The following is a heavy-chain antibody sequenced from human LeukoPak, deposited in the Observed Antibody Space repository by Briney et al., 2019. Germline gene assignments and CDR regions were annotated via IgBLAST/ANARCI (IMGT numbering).Heavy chain of an antibody. D-gene: IGHD3-9*01. CDR2: ISSSGSTI. CDR1: GXTFSSYE. Sequence: GGSLRLSCAASGXTFSSYEMNWVRQAPGKGLEWVSYISSSGSTIYYADSVKGRFTISRDNAKNSLYLQMNSLRAEDTAVYYCARTYYDILTGYRVIDYWGQGTLVTVSS. V-gene: IGHV3-48*03. J-gene: IGHJ4*02. CDR3: ARTYYDILTGYRVIDY.